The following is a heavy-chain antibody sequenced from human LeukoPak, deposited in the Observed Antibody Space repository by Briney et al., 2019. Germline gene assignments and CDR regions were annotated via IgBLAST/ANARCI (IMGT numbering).Heavy chain of an antibody. J-gene: IGHJ4*02. Sequence: SETLSLTCTVSGGFISNYWSWIRQPAGKGLEWIVRIHASGNTPYNPSLRSRVTMSVDTSQNRFSLMLTSATAADTAVYYCARGPPHGGTYFDSWGQGTLVTVSS. D-gene: IGHD4-23*01. V-gene: IGHV4-4*07. CDR3: ARGPPHGGTYFDS. CDR2: IHASGNT. CDR1: GGFISNY.